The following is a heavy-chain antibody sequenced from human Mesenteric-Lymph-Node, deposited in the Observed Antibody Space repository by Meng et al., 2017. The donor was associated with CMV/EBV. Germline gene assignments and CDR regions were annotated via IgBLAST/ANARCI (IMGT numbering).Heavy chain of an antibody. J-gene: IGHJ4*02. D-gene: IGHD6-19*01. CDR1: GFTFSSYA. V-gene: IGHV3-30*04. CDR2: ISYDGSNK. CDR3: ARDGRAVAGFDY. Sequence: GESLKISCAASGFTFSSYAMHWVRQAPGKGLEWVAVISYDGSNKYYADSVKGRFTISRDNSKNTLYLQMNSLGAEDTAVYYCARDGRAVAGFDYWGQGTLVTVSS.